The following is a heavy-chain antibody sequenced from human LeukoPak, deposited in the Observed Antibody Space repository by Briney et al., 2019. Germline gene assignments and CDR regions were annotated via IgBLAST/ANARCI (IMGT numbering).Heavy chain of an antibody. CDR3: ARGGIQVSGIDEFDY. V-gene: IGHV3-13*01. CDR2: IGIRGDT. J-gene: IGHJ4*02. Sequence: GGSLRLSCAASGVTFIDYDMHWVRQVIGKGLEGVGAIGIRGDTHYSGSVKGRFTISRENAESSLYLQMNSLRAEDTAVYYCARGGIQVSGIDEFDYWGQGTLVTVSS. CDR1: GVTFIDYD. D-gene: IGHD6-19*01.